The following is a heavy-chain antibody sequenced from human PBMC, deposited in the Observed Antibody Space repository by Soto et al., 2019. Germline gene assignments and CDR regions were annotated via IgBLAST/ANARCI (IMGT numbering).Heavy chain of an antibody. J-gene: IGHJ6*02. V-gene: IGHV1-18*01. CDR3: AVYYCISASCYSLEHYYGMDV. CDR2: ISAYNGNT. Sequence: ASVKVSCKASGYTFTSYGISWVRQAPGQGLEWMGWISAYNGNTNYAQKLQGRVTMTTDTSTSTAYMELRSLRSDDTAVYYCAVYYCISASCYSLEHYYGMDVWGQGTTVTVSS. D-gene: IGHD2-2*02. CDR1: GYTFTSYG.